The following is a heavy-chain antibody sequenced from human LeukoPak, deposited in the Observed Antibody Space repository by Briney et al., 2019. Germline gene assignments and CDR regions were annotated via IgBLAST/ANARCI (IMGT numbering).Heavy chain of an antibody. CDR2: IYHSGST. Sequence: SETLSLTCTVSGGSISSYNWWSWVRQPPGKGLEWIGEIYHSGSTNYNPSLKSRVTMSVDKSKNEFSLKLTSVTAADTAVYYCARLPTIAATVVVDFWGQGTLVTVSS. J-gene: IGHJ4*02. V-gene: IGHV4-4*02. CDR3: ARLPTIAATVVVDF. D-gene: IGHD6-13*01. CDR1: GGSISSYNW.